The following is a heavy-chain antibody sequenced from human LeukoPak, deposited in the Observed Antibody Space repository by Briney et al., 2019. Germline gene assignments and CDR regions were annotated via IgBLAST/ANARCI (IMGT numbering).Heavy chain of an antibody. J-gene: IGHJ5*02. V-gene: IGHV3-21*01. D-gene: IGHD3-16*01. Sequence: GGSLRLSCAASGFSFSSYAMSWVRQAPGKGLEWVSSISSNSNYIFYADSVKGRFTISRDNAKNSLYLQMNSLRAEDTAVYFCAKGDKMLTWRRTYNRFDPWGQGTLVTVSS. CDR1: GFSFSSYA. CDR2: ISSNSNYI. CDR3: AKGDKMLTWRRTYNRFDP.